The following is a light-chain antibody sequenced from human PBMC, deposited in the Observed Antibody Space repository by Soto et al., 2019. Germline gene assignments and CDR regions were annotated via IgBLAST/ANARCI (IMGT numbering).Light chain of an antibody. CDR1: SSDVGKYDR. J-gene: IGLJ1*01. CDR2: EVT. V-gene: IGLV2-18*02. CDR3: SSYVSTSRYV. Sequence: QSALTQPPSVSGSPGQSVTISCTGTSSDVGKYDRVSWYQQSPGTAPELIIYEVTTRPSGVPARFSGSKSGNTASLTISGLQAEDEADYYCSSYVSTSRYVFGAGTKVTVL.